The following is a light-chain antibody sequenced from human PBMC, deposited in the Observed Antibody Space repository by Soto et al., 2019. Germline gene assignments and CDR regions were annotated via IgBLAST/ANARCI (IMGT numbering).Light chain of an antibody. J-gene: IGLJ2*01. CDR3: GTWDSSLSAVV. CDR1: SSNIGNKY. Sequence: QSVLTQPPSVSAAPGQKVTISCSGSSSNIGNKYVSWYQQLPGTAPKLHIYDNNKRPSGIPDRFSGSKSGTSATLGMTGLQTWDEADYYCGTWDSSLSAVVFGGGTKLTVL. V-gene: IGLV1-51*01. CDR2: DNN.